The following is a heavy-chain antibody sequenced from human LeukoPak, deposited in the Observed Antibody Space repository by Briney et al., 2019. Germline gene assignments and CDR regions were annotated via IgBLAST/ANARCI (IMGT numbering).Heavy chain of an antibody. CDR3: ARRGSYSSSRFQH. CDR1: GGSFSGYY. CDR2: INHSGST. D-gene: IGHD6-6*01. J-gene: IGHJ1*01. V-gene: IGHV4-34*01. Sequence: SETLSLTCAVYGGSFSGYYWSWIRQLPGKELEWIGEINHSGSTNYNPSLKSRVTISVDTSKNQFSLKLSSVTAADTAVYYCARRGSYSSSRFQHWGQGTLVTVSS.